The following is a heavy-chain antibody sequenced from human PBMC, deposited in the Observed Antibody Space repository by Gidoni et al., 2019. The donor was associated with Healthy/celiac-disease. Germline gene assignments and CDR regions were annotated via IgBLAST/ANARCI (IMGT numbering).Heavy chain of an antibody. CDR3: ARGPGIAAADDY. J-gene: IGHJ4*02. CDR2: MSSSSSYT. Sequence: QVQLVESGGGLVKPGGSLRLSCAASGFTFRDYYRSWIRQAPGKGMEWVSYMSSSSSYTNYADSVKGRFTISRDNAKNSLYLQMNSLRAEDTAVYYCARGPGIAAADDYWGQGTLVTVSS. CDR1: GFTFRDYY. D-gene: IGHD6-13*01. V-gene: IGHV3-11*06.